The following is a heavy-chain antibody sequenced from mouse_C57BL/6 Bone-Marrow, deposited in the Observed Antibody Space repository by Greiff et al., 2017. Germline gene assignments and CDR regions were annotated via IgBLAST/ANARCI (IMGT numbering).Heavy chain of an antibody. J-gene: IGHJ1*03. CDR3: ARGGIYYGSSPWYFDV. D-gene: IGHD1-1*01. CDR2: INYDGSST. V-gene: IGHV5-16*01. Sequence: EVMLVESEGGLVQPGSSMKLSCTASGFTFSDYYMAWVRQVPEKGLEWVANINYDGSSTYYLDSLKSRFIISRDNAKNILYLQMSSLKSEDTATYYCARGGIYYGSSPWYFDVWGTGTTVTVSS. CDR1: GFTFSDYY.